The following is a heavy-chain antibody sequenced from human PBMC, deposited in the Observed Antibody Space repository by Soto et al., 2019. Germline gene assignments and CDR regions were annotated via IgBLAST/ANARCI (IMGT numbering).Heavy chain of an antibody. Sequence: QLQLQESGSGLVKPSQTLSLTCAVSGGXXXXXXXXXXXIXXPXGKGLEWIGYIYHSGSTYYNPSLKSRVTISVDRSKNQFSLKLSSVTXXXXXXXXXXXXXXXXXXXXXXXXXPWGQGTLVTVSS. J-gene: IGHJ5*02. CDR1: GGXXXXXXXX. CDR3: XXXXXXXXXXXXXXXXP. V-gene: IGHV4-30-2*01. CDR2: IYHSGST.